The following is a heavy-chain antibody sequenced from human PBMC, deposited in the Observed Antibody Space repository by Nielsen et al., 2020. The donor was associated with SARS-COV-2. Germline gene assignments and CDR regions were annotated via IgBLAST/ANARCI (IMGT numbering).Heavy chain of an antibody. CDR2: IIPIFGTA. D-gene: IGHD5-12*01. Sequence: SVKVSCKASGYTFTGYYMHWVRQAPGQGLEWMGGIIPIFGTANYAQKFQGRVTITADESTSTAYMELSSLRSEDTAVYYCARAPSGYSGYDLHYYGMDVWGQGTTVTVSS. J-gene: IGHJ6*02. CDR1: GYTFTGYY. CDR3: ARAPSGYSGYDLHYYGMDV. V-gene: IGHV1-69*13.